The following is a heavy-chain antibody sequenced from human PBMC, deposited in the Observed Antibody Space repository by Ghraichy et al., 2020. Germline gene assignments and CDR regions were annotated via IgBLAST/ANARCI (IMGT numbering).Heavy chain of an antibody. D-gene: IGHD1-14*01. CDR3: ARAGTVSDWGWFDP. CDR2: IYYSGST. V-gene: IGHV4-30-4*01. J-gene: IGHJ5*02. Sequence: SETLSLTCTVSGGSISSGDYYWSWIRQPPGKGLEWIGYIYYSGSTYYNPSLKSRVTISVDTSKNQFSLKLSSVTAADMAVYYCARAGTVSDWGWFDPWGQGTLVTVSS. CDR1: GGSISSGDYY.